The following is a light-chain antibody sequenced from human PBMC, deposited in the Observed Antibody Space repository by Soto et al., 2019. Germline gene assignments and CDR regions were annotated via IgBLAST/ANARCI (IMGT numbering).Light chain of an antibody. Sequence: DIVMTQSPATLSVSPGERATLSCRASQSVFSSLAWYQQKPDQAPRLLIYGAATRATGIPARFSGSGSGTEFTLTISSLQSEDFAVYFCQQYHNWPAFGQGTKVDIK. J-gene: IGKJ1*01. V-gene: IGKV3-15*01. CDR3: QQYHNWPA. CDR1: QSVFSS. CDR2: GAA.